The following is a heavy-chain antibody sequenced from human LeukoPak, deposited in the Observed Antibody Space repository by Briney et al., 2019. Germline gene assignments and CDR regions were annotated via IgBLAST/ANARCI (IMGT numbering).Heavy chain of an antibody. CDR3: AKDTRGFIASAGTLDY. V-gene: IGHV3-21*04. CDR2: ISSSSSYI. CDR1: GFTFSSYS. J-gene: IGHJ4*02. Sequence: GGSLRLSCAASGFTFSSYSMNWVRQAPGKGLEWVSSISSSSSYIYYADSVKGRFTISRDNAKNSLYLQMNSLGAEDTAVYYCAKDTRGFIASAGTLDYWGQGTLVTVSS. D-gene: IGHD6-13*01.